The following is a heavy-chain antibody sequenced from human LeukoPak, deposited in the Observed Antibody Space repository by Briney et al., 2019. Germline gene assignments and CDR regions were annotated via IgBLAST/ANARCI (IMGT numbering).Heavy chain of an antibody. Sequence: KPSGTLSLTCAVSGGSISTNNWWSWVRQSPGKGLEWIGEVYQSGTTNNNPSVESRVTMSLDKSKNQFSLRLTSVTAADTGVYYCARRGQLLVQGYYYFYMDVWGKGTTVTVSS. CDR3: ARRGQLLVQGYYYFYMDV. CDR2: VYQSGTT. D-gene: IGHD6-13*01. V-gene: IGHV4-4*02. CDR1: GGSISTNNW. J-gene: IGHJ6*03.